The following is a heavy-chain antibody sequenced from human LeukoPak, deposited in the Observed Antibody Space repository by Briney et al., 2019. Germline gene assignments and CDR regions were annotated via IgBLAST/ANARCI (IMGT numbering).Heavy chain of an antibody. CDR1: GGSFSGYY. V-gene: IGHV4-34*01. J-gene: IGHJ5*02. CDR3: ARRKRYSSSWWTEDKNWFDP. Sequence: SETLSLTCAVYGGSFSGYYWSWIRQPPGKGLEWIGEINHSGSTNYSPSLKSRVTISVDTSKNQFSLKLSSVTAADTAVYYCARRKRYSSSWWTEDKNWFDPWGQGTLVTVSS. D-gene: IGHD6-13*01. CDR2: INHSGST.